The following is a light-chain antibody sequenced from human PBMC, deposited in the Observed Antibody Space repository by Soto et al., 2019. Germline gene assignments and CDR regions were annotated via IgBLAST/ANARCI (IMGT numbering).Light chain of an antibody. Sequence: AIRMTQSPSSLSASTGDKVTITCRASEEISTYVAWYQQQPGTAPKLLVYAASTLQSEIPSRFSASGSGRDFTLTINCLQSDDFATYYCQQYYTFPYTFGPGTALEIK. V-gene: IGKV1-8*01. CDR2: AAS. CDR1: EEISTY. J-gene: IGKJ2*01. CDR3: QQYYTFPYT.